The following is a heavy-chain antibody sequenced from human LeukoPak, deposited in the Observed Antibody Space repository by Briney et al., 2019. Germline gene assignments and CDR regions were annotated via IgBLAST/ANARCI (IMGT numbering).Heavy chain of an antibody. CDR3: ARDNSVGDIAWWFDP. Sequence: ASVKVSCKASGYTFINNWMHWVRQAPGQGLERIGLINPTGTVTLYAQKFQGRVTMTRDMSTSTDYMELSSLRSEDTAVYYCARDNSVGDIAWWFDPWGQGTLVTVSS. D-gene: IGHD3-10*01. CDR1: GYTFINNW. V-gene: IGHV1-46*01. J-gene: IGHJ5*02. CDR2: INPTGTVT.